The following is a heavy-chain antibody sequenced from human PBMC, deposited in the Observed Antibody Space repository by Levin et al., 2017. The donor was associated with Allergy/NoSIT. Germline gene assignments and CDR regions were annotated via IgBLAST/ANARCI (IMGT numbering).Heavy chain of an antibody. CDR1: GDRVSSTNAA. CDR2: TYYRSKWYN. D-gene: IGHD3-10*01. J-gene: IGHJ3*02. V-gene: IGHV6-1*01. CDR3: ARGTHYYGSGSFSRGAFDI. Sequence: SQTLSLTCAISGDRVSSTNAAWNWIRQSPSRGLEWLGRTYYRSKWYNDYAVSVKSRITINPDTSKNQFSLQLNSVTPEDTAVYYCARGTHYYGSGSFSRGAFDIWGQGTMVTVSS.